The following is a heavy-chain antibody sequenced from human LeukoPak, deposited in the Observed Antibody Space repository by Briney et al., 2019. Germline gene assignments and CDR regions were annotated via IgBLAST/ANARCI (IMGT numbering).Heavy chain of an antibody. CDR2: IYYSGST. CDR1: GGSISSSSYY. J-gene: IGHJ4*02. V-gene: IGHV4-39*01. D-gene: IGHD6-13*01. CDR3: ASIIAAAGQTDDY. Sequence: SETLSLTCTVSGGSISSSSYYWGWIRQPPGKGLEWIGSIYYSGSTPYNPSLKSRVTISVDTSKNQFSLKLSSVTAADTAVYYCASIIAAAGQTDDYWGQGTLVTVSS.